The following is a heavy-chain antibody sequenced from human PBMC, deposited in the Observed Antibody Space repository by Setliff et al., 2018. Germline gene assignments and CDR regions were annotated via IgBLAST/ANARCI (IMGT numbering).Heavy chain of an antibody. CDR1: GDSISGDY. Sequence: ETLSLTCTVSGDSISGDYWSWIRQPPGKGLEWIGFIHYSGSTNDGGSTDLAAPVKGRFTILRDDSQNTVYLQMNSLEIEDTAGYFCTTDRAISMVRGVVISPTISYYWGQGVQVTVSS. V-gene: IGHV3-15*04. J-gene: IGHJ4*02. CDR3: TTDRAISMVRGVVISPTISYY. CDR2: IHYSGSTNDGGST. D-gene: IGHD3-10*01.